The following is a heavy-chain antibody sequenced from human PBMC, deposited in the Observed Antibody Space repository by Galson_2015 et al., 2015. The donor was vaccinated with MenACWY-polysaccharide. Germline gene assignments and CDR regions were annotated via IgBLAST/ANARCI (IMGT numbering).Heavy chain of an antibody. CDR2: IKGDGSSI. CDR3: ARDPVDGSGHFDY. CDR1: GFTFSSYW. Sequence: SLRLSCAASGFTFSSYWMHWVRQVPGKRLMWVSRIKGDGSSIIYADSVKGRFTISRDNTKNTVWLQMNSLRVEDTAVYYCARDPVDGSGHFDYWGQGTLVTVSS. V-gene: IGHV3-74*01. D-gene: IGHD6-19*01. J-gene: IGHJ4*02.